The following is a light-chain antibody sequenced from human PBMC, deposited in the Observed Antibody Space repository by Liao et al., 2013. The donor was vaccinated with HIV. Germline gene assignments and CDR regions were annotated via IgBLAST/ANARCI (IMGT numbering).Light chain of an antibody. CDR3: QAWDSSTADVV. J-gene: IGLJ2*01. Sequence: SYELTQPPSVSVSPGQTASITCSGDKLGDKYACWYQQKPGQSPVLVIYQDSKRPSGIPERFSGSNSGNTATLTISGTQAMDEADYYCQAWDSSTADVVFGGRT. CDR1: KLGDKY. V-gene: IGLV3-1*01. CDR2: QDS.